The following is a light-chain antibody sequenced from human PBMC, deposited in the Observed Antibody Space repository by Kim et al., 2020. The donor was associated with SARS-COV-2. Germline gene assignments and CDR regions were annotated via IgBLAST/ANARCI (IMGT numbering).Light chain of an antibody. CDR2: GKN. J-gene: IGLJ3*02. Sequence: LGQTVRITCQGDSLRSYYASWYQQKPGQAPVLVMYGKNNRPSGIPDRFSGSSSGNTASLTITGAQAEDEADYYCNSRDSSGNHDWVFGGGTQVTVL. CDR3: NSRDSSGNHDWV. V-gene: IGLV3-19*01. CDR1: SLRSYY.